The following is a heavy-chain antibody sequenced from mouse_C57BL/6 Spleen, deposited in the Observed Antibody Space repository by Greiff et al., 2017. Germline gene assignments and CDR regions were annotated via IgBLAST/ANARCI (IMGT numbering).Heavy chain of an antibody. Sequence: VQLQESGAELVKPGASVKISCKASGYAFSSYWMNWVKQRPGKGLEWIGQIYPGDGDTNYNGKFKGKATLTADKSSSTAYMQLSSLTSEDSAVYFFSISGSSSFAYWGQGTLVTVSA. CDR1: GYAFSSYW. CDR2: IYPGDGDT. D-gene: IGHD1-1*01. V-gene: IGHV1-80*01. CDR3: SISGSSSFAY. J-gene: IGHJ3*01.